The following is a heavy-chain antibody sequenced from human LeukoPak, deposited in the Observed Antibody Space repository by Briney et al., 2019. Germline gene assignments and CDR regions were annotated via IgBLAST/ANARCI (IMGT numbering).Heavy chain of an antibody. CDR2: ISYDGSNK. CDR1: GFTFSSYG. J-gene: IGHJ4*02. V-gene: IGHV3-30*18. Sequence: GGSLRLSCAASGFTFSSYGMHWVRQAPGKGLEWVAVISYDGSNKYYADSVKGRFTISRDNSKNTLYLQMNSLRAEDTAVYYCAKTVSSGWYTAYLDYWGQGTLVTVSS. D-gene: IGHD6-19*01. CDR3: AKTVSSGWYTAYLDY.